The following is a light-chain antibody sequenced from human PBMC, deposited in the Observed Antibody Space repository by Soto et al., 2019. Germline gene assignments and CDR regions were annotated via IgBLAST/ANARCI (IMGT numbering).Light chain of an antibody. CDR1: SSDVGGYNY. Sequence: QSVLTQPASVSGSPGQSITISCTGTSSDVGGYNYVSWYQQHPGKAPKLMIYEVSNRPSGVPDRFSGSKSGNTASLTVSGLQVADEADYFCKSYAGSNTYVFGSGTKVTVL. J-gene: IGLJ1*01. V-gene: IGLV2-8*01. CDR2: EVS. CDR3: KSYAGSNTYV.